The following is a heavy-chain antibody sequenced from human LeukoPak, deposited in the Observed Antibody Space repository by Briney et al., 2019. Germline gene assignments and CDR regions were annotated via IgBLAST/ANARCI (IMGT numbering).Heavy chain of an antibody. CDR1: GFTVSSNY. CDR2: IYSGGST. Sequence: GGSLRLSCAASGFTVSSNYMSWVRQAPGKGLEWVSVIYSGGSTYYADSVKGRFTISRDNSKNTQYLQMNSLRAEDTAVYYCARGDSSGYYLHYFDYWGQGTLVTVSS. CDR3: ARGDSSGYYLHYFDY. D-gene: IGHD3-22*01. V-gene: IGHV3-53*01. J-gene: IGHJ4*02.